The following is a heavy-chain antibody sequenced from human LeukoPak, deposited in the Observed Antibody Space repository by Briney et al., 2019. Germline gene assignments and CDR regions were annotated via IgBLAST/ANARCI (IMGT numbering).Heavy chain of an antibody. V-gene: IGHV3-30*02. CDR3: AKNGVYCDVHCPADY. CDR1: GFTFSNYG. D-gene: IGHD2-21*02. Sequence: GGSLRLSCVASGFTFSNYGMNWVRQAPGKGLEWVAVMRSDGRTTYYADSVKGRFTISRDNSKNTLYLQLNSLRADDTAVYYCAKNGVYCDVHCPADYWGQGTLVTVSS. CDR2: MRSDGRTT. J-gene: IGHJ4*02.